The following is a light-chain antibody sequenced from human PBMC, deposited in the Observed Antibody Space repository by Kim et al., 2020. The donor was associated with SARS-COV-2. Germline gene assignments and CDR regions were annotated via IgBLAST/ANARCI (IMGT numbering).Light chain of an antibody. J-gene: IGLJ2*01. CDR2: EDP. CDR3: LTWDGDTVV. V-gene: IGLV3-1*01. CDR1: KFAFNY. Sequence: QPPQLTCRRSKFAFNYFSWYNQPPGQPPILVIYEDPRRPPGFPERFSGSNTLDTAPLTISGSQTVDEGDFYCLTWDGDTVVFGVGTQLTVL.